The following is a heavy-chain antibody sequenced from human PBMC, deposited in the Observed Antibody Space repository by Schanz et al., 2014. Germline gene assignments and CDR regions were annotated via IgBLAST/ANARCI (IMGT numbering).Heavy chain of an antibody. CDR2: VPFDGSQK. J-gene: IGHJ4*02. V-gene: IGHV3-30*04. CDR3: VSSGSYSSYAF. CDR1: GFTFSSYA. D-gene: IGHD3-10*01. Sequence: QVQLVESGGGVVQPGRSLRLSCAASGFTFSSYALHWVRQAPGKGLEWVAFVPFDGSQKFYADSVKGRFTISRDNSKNTVYLQMNSLRAEDTAVYHCVSSGSYSSYAFWGQGTLVTVSS.